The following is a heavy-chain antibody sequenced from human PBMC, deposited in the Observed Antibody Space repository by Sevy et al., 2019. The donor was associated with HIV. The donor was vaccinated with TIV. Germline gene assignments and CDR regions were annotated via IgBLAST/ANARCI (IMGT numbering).Heavy chain of an antibody. CDR3: ARGIGSADAFDI. J-gene: IGHJ3*02. CDR2: ISTSSTV. CDR1: AFTFSSYS. D-gene: IGHD2-21*01. Sequence: GGSLRLSCATSAFTFSSYSMNWVRQAPGKGLEWISYISTSSTVYYADSAKGRFTISRDNAKNSLYLQMNSLRDEDTAVYYCARGIGSADAFDIWGQGTMVTVSS. V-gene: IGHV3-48*02.